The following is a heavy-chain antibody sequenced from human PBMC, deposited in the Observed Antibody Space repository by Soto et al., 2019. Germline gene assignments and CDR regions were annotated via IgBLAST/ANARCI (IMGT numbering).Heavy chain of an antibody. CDR1: GFTFTRYS. V-gene: IGHV3-21*01. CDR2: ISSTTNYI. CDR3: ARESEDLTSNFDY. Sequence: VRLSCVASGFTFTRYSMNWVRQAPGKGLEWVSSISSTTNYIYYADSMKGRFTVSRDNAKNSVYLEMNSLSAEDTAVYYCARESEDLTSNFDYWGQGTLVTVSS. J-gene: IGHJ4*02.